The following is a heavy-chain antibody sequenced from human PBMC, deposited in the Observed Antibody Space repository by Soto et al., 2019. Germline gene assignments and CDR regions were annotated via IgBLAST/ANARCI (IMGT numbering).Heavy chain of an antibody. CDR2: ISWNSGSR. J-gene: IGHJ3*02. CDR1: GFTFDDYA. D-gene: IGHD4-17*01. V-gene: IGHV3-9*01. CDR3: AKSKGYLDILKTTVTTFWGPFHI. Sequence: EVQLVESGGGLVQPGRSLRLSCAASGFTFDDYAMHWVRQVPGKGPEWVSGISWNSGSRGYAESVRGRFTISRDNAKNSLCQQMNSLRAEETALYYCAKSKGYLDILKTTVTTFWGPFHIWGQGTMVTVSS.